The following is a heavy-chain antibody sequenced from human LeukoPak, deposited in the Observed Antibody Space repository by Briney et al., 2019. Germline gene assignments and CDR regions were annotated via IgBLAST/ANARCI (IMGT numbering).Heavy chain of an antibody. CDR2: INSDGSST. CDR1: GFTFSSYW. Sequence: AGGSLRLSCAASGFTFSSYWMHWVRQGPGKGLVWVSRINSDGSSTSYADSVKGRFTISRDNAKNSLYLQMNSLRAEDTAVYYCAKPGGAYCSSTSCSVSHFDYWGQGTLVTVSS. J-gene: IGHJ4*02. V-gene: IGHV3-74*01. CDR3: AKPGGAYCSSTSCSVSHFDY. D-gene: IGHD2-2*01.